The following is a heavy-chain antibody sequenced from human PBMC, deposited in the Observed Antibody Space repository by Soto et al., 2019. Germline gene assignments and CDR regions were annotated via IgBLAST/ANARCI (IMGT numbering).Heavy chain of an antibody. Sequence: ASVKVSCKASGYTFTGYYMHWVRQAPGQGLEWMGWINPNSGGTNYAQKFQGRVTMTRDTSISTAYMELSRLRSEDTAVYYCARGHSDSSGWYGRGYYFDYWGQGTLVTVSS. CDR3: ARGHSDSSGWYGRGYYFDY. D-gene: IGHD6-19*01. V-gene: IGHV1-2*02. J-gene: IGHJ4*02. CDR2: INPNSGGT. CDR1: GYTFTGYY.